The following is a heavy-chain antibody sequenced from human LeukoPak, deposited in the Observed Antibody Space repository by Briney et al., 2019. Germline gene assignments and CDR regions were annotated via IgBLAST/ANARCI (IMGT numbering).Heavy chain of an antibody. V-gene: IGHV3-30-3*01. CDR3: ARGGYYNYYYYMDV. J-gene: IGHJ6*03. CDR2: ISYDGSDK. D-gene: IGHD3-3*01. CDR1: GFTFSIYA. Sequence: PGGSLRLSCAASGFTFSIYAMHWVRQAPGKGLEWVAVISYDGSDKYYADSLKGRFTISRDNSKNTLYLQMNSLRAEDTAVYYCARGGYYNYYYYMDVWGKGTTVTVSS.